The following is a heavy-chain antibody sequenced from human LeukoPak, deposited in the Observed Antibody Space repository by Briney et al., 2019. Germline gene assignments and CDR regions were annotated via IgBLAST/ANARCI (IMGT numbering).Heavy chain of an antibody. V-gene: IGHV1-24*01. CDR1: GYTLTELS. Sequence: ASVKVSCKVSGYTLTELSMHWVRQAPGKGLEWMGGFDPEDGETIYAQKFQGRVTMTEDTSTDTAYMELRSLKSDDTAVYYCARLFGELFLPSDYFFYMDVWGKGTTVTVSS. J-gene: IGHJ6*03. D-gene: IGHD3-10*02. CDR3: ARLFGELFLPSDYFFYMDV. CDR2: FDPEDGET.